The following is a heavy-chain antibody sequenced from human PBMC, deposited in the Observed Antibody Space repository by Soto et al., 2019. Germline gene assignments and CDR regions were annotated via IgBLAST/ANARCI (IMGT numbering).Heavy chain of an antibody. J-gene: IGHJ4*02. CDR3: AKDKGDYPFDY. Sequence: GGSLRLSCAASGFTFSSYGMHWVRQAPGKGLEWVAVISYDGSNKYYADSVKGRSTISRDNSKNTLYLQMNSLRAEDTDVYYCAKDKGDYPFDYWGQGTLVTVSS. D-gene: IGHD4-17*01. CDR1: GFTFSSYG. V-gene: IGHV3-30*18. CDR2: ISYDGSNK.